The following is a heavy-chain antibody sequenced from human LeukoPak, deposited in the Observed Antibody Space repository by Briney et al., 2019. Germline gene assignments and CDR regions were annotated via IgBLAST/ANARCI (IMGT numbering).Heavy chain of an antibody. CDR3: ARGEDTAMVPPDY. D-gene: IGHD5-18*01. Sequence: SETLSLTCTVSGGSISSGGYYWSWIRQHPGKGLEWIGYIYYSGSTYYNPSLKSRVTISVDTSKNQFSLKLSSVTAADTAVYYCARGEDTAMVPPDYWGQGTLVTVPS. CDR2: IYYSGST. V-gene: IGHV4-31*03. CDR1: GGSISSGGYY. J-gene: IGHJ4*02.